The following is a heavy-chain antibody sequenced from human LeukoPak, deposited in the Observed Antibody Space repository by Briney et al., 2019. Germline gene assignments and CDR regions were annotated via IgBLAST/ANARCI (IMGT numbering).Heavy chain of an antibody. CDR2: IYYSGST. V-gene: IGHV4-31*03. J-gene: IGHJ4*02. D-gene: IGHD3-22*01. CDR1: GGSISSGGYY. CDR3: ARVKVYDSSGYYYVDC. Sequence: SETLSLTCTVSGGSISSGGYYWSWIRQHPGKGLEWIGYIYYSGSTYYNPSLKSRVTISVDTSKNQFSLKLSSVTAADTAVYYCARVKVYDSSGYYYVDCWGQGTLVTVSS.